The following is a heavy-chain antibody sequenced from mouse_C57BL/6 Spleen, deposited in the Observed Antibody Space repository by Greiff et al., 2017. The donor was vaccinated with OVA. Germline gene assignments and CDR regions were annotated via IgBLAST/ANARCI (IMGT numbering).Heavy chain of an antibody. CDR3: ARQGGTGDYAMDY. Sequence: EVKLVESGGGLVQPGGSLKLSCAASGFTFSDYYMYWVRQTPEKRLEWVAYISNGGGSTYYPDTVKGRFTISRDNAKNTLYLQMSRLKAEDTAMYYWARQGGTGDYAMDYWGQGTSVTVSS. V-gene: IGHV5-12*01. CDR1: GFTFSDYY. J-gene: IGHJ4*01. D-gene: IGHD4-1*01. CDR2: ISNGGGST.